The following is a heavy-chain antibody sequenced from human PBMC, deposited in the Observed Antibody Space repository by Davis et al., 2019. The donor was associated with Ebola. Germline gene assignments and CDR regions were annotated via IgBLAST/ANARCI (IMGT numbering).Heavy chain of an antibody. Sequence: PSETLSLTCAVYGGSFSGYYWSWIRQPPGKGLEWIGEINHSGSTNYNPSLKSRVTISIDTSKNQFSLKLSSVTAADTAVYYCARHGGYCSSTSCYKYYYYYGMDVWGQGTTVTVSS. V-gene: IGHV4-34*01. CDR2: INHSGST. J-gene: IGHJ6*02. CDR3: ARHGGYCSSTSCYKYYYYYGMDV. CDR1: GGSFSGYY. D-gene: IGHD2-2*01.